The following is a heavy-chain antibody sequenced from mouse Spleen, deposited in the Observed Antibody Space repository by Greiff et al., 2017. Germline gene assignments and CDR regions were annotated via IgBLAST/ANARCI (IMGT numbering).Heavy chain of an antibody. D-gene: IGHD2-4*01. CDR3: TTGIYYDYENYAMDY. J-gene: IGHJ4*01. V-gene: IGHV14-1*01. CDR1: GFNIKDYY. Sequence: EVQLQQSGAELVRPGASVKLSCTASGFNIKDYYMHWVKQRPEQGLEWIGRIDPEDGDTEYAPKFQGKATMTADTSSNTAYLQLSSLTSEDTAVYYCTTGIYYDYENYAMDYWGQGTSVTVSS. CDR2: IDPEDGDT.